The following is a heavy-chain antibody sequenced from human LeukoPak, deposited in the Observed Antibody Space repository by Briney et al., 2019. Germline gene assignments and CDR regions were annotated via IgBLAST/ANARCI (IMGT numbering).Heavy chain of an antibody. CDR2: IYYSGST. V-gene: IGHV4-59*12. D-gene: IGHD2-15*01. Sequence: PSETLSLTCAVYGGSFSGYYWSWIRQPPGKGLEWIGYIYYSGSTNYNPSLKSRVTISVDTSKNQFSLKLSSVTAADTAVYYCARGRYCSGGSCRGLVNYWGQGTLVTVSS. CDR1: GGSFSGYY. CDR3: ARGRYCSGGSCRGLVNY. J-gene: IGHJ4*02.